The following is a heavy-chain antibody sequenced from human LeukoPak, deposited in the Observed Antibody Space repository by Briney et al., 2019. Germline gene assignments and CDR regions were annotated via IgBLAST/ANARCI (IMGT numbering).Heavy chain of an antibody. CDR1: GGSISTAHW. Sequence: PSETLSLTCAVSGGSISTAHWWNWVRQSPGKGLEWIGEIYHRGNSNYNPSLKSRVSISVDTSKNQFSLKVTSLTAEDTAVYYCAKDFRPYYYDSSGYYFPDAFDIWGQGTMVTVSS. CDR2: IYHRGNS. V-gene: IGHV4-4*02. J-gene: IGHJ3*02. D-gene: IGHD3-22*01. CDR3: AKDFRPYYYDSSGYYFPDAFDI.